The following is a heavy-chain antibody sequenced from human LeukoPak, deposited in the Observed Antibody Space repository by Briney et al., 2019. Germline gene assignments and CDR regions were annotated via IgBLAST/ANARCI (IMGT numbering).Heavy chain of an antibody. CDR1: GYTFTSYA. Sequence: ASVKVSCKASGYTFTSYAMNWVRQAPGQGLEWMGWINTNTGNPTYAQAFTGRFVFSLDTSVSTASLQISSLKAEDTAVYYCARLDDSGGYFYPEAIDYWGQGTLVTVSS. CDR3: ARLDDSGGYFYPEAIDY. V-gene: IGHV7-4-1*02. CDR2: INTNTGNP. D-gene: IGHD3-22*01. J-gene: IGHJ4*02.